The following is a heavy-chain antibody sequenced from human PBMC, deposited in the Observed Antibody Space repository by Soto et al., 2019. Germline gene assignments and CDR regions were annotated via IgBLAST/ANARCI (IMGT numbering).Heavy chain of an antibody. CDR3: ARDKGQLVPADGY. CDR2: ITSSGSSI. V-gene: IGHV3-11*01. CDR1: GFTFSDYY. D-gene: IGHD6-6*01. J-gene: IGHJ4*02. Sequence: GSLRLSCAASGFTFSDYYISWIRQAPGKGLEWVSYITSSGSSIYYADSVKGRFTISRDNAKNSLYLQMNSLRAEDTAVYYCARDKGQLVPADGYWGQGTLVTVSS.